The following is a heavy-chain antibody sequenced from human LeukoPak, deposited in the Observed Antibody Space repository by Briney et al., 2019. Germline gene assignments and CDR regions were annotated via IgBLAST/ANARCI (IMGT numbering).Heavy chain of an antibody. V-gene: IGHV3-30*02. Sequence: GGSLRLSCAASGFTFNSYGMHWVRQAPGKGLEWVAFIRYDGTNTYYADSVKGRFTISRDNSKNTLYLQMNSLRAEDTAVYYCAIDTRSITMVRGVNWVSYDAFDIWGQGTMVTVSS. CDR2: IRYDGTNT. CDR1: GFTFNSYG. CDR3: AIDTRSITMVRGVNWVSYDAFDI. D-gene: IGHD3-10*01. J-gene: IGHJ3*02.